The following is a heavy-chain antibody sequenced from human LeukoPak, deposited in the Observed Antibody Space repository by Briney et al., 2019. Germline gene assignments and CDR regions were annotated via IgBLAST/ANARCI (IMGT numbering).Heavy chain of an antibody. D-gene: IGHD3-22*01. V-gene: IGHV4-59*01. CDR2: IYYSGST. Sequence: SETLSLTCTVSGGSISSYYWSWIRQPPGKGLEWIGYIYYSGSTNYNPSLKSRVTISVDTSKNQFSLKLSSVTAADTAVYYCARNEGSSYSAPDAFDIWGQGTMVTVSS. CDR1: GGSISSYY. CDR3: ARNEGSSYSAPDAFDI. J-gene: IGHJ3*02.